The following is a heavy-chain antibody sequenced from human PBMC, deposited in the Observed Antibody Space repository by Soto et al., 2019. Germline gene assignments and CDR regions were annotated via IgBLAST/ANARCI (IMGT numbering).Heavy chain of an antibody. Sequence: SETLSLTCTVSGGSISSYYWSWIRQPPGKGLEWIGYIYYSGSTNYNPSLKSRVTISVDTSKNQFSLKLSSVTAADTAVYYCAREGGSRGKDAFDIWGQGTMVTVSS. D-gene: IGHD2-15*01. J-gene: IGHJ3*02. CDR1: GGSISSYY. CDR2: IYYSGST. CDR3: AREGGSRGKDAFDI. V-gene: IGHV4-59*01.